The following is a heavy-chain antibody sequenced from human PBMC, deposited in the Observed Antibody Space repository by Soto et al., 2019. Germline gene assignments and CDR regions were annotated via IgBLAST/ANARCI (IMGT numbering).Heavy chain of an antibody. J-gene: IGHJ4*02. CDR3: ARAPDYGGNYFDY. V-gene: IGHV3-33*01. D-gene: IGHD4-17*01. CDR2: IWYDGRNK. Sequence: TGGSLRLSCAASGFTFISHGMHWVRQAPGKGLEWVAVIWYDGRNKYYGESVKGRFTISRDKSEKTVYLQMNSLRAEDTAVYYCARAPDYGGNYFDYWGQGTLVTVSS. CDR1: GFTFISHG.